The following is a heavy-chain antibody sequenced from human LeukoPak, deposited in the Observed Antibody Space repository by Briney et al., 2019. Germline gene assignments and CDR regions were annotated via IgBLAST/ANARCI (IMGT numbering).Heavy chain of an antibody. CDR2: INPNSGGT. CDR3: ARTYSSGWYFSY. Sequence: EASVKVSRKASGYTFTGYYIHWVRQAPGQRLEWMGWINPNSGGTNYAQKFQGRVTMTRDTSISTAYMELSRLRSDDTAVYYCARTYSSGWYFSYWGQGTLVTVSS. J-gene: IGHJ4*02. CDR1: GYTFTGYY. D-gene: IGHD6-19*01. V-gene: IGHV1-2*02.